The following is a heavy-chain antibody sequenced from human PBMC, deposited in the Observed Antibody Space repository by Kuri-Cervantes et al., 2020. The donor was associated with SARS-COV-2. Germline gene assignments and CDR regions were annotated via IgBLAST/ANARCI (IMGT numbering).Heavy chain of an antibody. J-gene: IGHJ4*02. Sequence: SETLSLTCAVSRYSISSSNWWGWIRQPPGKGLEWIGYIYYSGSTYYNPSLKSRVTISVDTSKNQFSLKLSSVTAADTAVYYCARLGDILTGYSVYFDYWGQGTLVTVSS. D-gene: IGHD3-9*01. CDR3: ARLGDILTGYSVYFDY. V-gene: IGHV4-28*01. CDR2: IYYSGST. CDR1: RYSISSSNW.